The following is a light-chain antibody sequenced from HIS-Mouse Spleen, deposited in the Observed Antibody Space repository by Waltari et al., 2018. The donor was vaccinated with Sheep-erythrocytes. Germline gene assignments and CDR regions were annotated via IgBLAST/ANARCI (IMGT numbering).Light chain of an antibody. Sequence: QSALTQPRSVSGSPGQSVTISCTGTSSDGGGYNYVSWSQQHPGKAPKLMIYDVSKRPSGVPDRFSGSKSGNTASLTISGLQAEDEADYYCCSYAGSYNHVFATGTKVTVL. V-gene: IGLV2-11*01. CDR1: SSDGGGYNY. J-gene: IGLJ1*01. CDR3: CSYAGSYNHV. CDR2: DVS.